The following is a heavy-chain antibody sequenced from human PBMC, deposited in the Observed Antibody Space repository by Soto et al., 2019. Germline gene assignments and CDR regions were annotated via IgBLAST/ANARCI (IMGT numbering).Heavy chain of an antibody. CDR1: GFTFSSYG. Sequence: GWSLRLSCAASGFTFSSYGMHLVRQAPGKGLEWVAVISYDGSNKYYADSVKGRFTISRDNSKNTLYLQMNSLRAEDTAVYYCAKDRRYYYGPGDAFDIWGQGTMVTVSS. V-gene: IGHV3-30*18. J-gene: IGHJ3*02. D-gene: IGHD3-10*01. CDR3: AKDRRYYYGPGDAFDI. CDR2: ISYDGSNK.